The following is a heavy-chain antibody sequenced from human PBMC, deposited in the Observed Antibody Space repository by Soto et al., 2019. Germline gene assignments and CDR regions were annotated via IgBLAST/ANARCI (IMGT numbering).Heavy chain of an antibody. CDR3: AIVSPYYDSSSYPDY. CDR2: ISYDGSNK. D-gene: IGHD3-22*01. Sequence: GGSLRLSCAASGFTFSSYAMHWVRQAPGKGLEWVAVISYDGSNKYYADSVKGRFTISRDNSKNTLYLQMNSLRAEDTAVYYCAIVSPYYDSSSYPDYWGQGTLVTVSS. CDR1: GFTFSSYA. J-gene: IGHJ4*02. V-gene: IGHV3-30-3*01.